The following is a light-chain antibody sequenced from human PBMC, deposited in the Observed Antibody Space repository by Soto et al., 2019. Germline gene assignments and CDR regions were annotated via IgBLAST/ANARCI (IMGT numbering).Light chain of an antibody. CDR1: NSNIGNNY. CDR2: SNN. CDR3: AAWDDSLNGVV. J-gene: IGLJ2*01. V-gene: IGLV1-44*01. Sequence: QSVLTQPPSVSAAPGQSVTISCSGSNSNIGNNYVSWYQQLPGTAPKLLIYSNNQRPSGVPDRFSGSKSGTSASLAISGLQSEDEADYYCAAWDDSLNGVVFGGGTKLTVL.